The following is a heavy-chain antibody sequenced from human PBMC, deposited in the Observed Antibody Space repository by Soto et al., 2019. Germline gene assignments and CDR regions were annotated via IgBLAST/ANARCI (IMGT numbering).Heavy chain of an antibody. CDR3: ARTPDCTNGVCSAGFDY. V-gene: IGHV3-11*06. CDR2: ISSSSSYT. J-gene: IGHJ4*02. Sequence: PGGSLRLSCAASGFTFSDYYMSWIRQGPGKGLEWVSYISSSSSYTNYADSVKGRFTISRDNAKNSLYLQMNSLRAEDKAVYYCARTPDCTNGVCSAGFDYWGQGTLVTVSS. D-gene: IGHD2-8*01. CDR1: GFTFSDYY.